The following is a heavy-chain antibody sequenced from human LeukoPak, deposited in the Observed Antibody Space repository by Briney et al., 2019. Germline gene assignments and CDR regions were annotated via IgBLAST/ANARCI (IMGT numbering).Heavy chain of an antibody. J-gene: IGHJ6*03. CDR3: AGRHGYNTGYYYYYMDV. V-gene: IGHV3-7*01. D-gene: IGHD5-24*01. Sequence: SGGPLRLSCAASGFTFSSYWVSWVRQAPGRGLEWVANIKQDGSEKYYVDSVKGRFTISRDNAKNSLYLQMNSLRAEDTAVYYCAGRHGYNTGYYYYYMDVWGKGTTVTVSS. CDR1: GFTFSSYW. CDR2: IKQDGSEK.